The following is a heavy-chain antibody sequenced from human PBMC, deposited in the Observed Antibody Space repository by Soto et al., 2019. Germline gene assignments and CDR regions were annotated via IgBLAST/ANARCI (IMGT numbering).Heavy chain of an antibody. V-gene: IGHV4-59*01. J-gene: IGHJ4*01. CDR1: VGSINNYY. Sequence: SESLSLTCTVSVGSINNYYLSWIRQSPGKGLEWIGYIYYSGTTNYNPSLKSRVTISIDRSENQFSLKVSSVTAADTAVYFCTRATYYRYYFDVWGHGTLVTVSS. CDR3: TRATYYRYYFDV. D-gene: IGHD3-10*01. CDR2: IYYSGTT.